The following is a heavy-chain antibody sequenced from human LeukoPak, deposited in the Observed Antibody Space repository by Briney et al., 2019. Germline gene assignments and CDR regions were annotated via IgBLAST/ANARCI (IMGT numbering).Heavy chain of an antibody. CDR2: IYYSGST. CDR1: GGSISSGGYS. Sequence: SQTLSLTCAVSGGSISSGGYSWSWIRQPPGKGLEWIGYIYYSGSTYYNPSLKSRVTISVDTSKNQFSLKLSSVTAADTAVYYCARVPFRSYYDSSGYCFDYWGQGTLVTVSS. V-gene: IGHV4-30-2*05. J-gene: IGHJ4*02. D-gene: IGHD3-22*01. CDR3: ARVPFRSYYDSSGYCFDY.